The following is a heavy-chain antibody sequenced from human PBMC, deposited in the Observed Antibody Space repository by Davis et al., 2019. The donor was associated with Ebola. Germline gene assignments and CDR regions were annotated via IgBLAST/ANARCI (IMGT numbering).Heavy chain of an antibody. CDR1: GYTFTGYY. V-gene: IGHV1-2*04. CDR2: INPNSGGT. Sequence: ASVKVSCKASGYTFTGYYMHWVRQAPGQGLEWMGWINPNSGGTNYAQKFQGWVTMTRDTSISTAYMELRSLRSDDTAVYYCARNRDDFGRPHPYDWFDPWGQGTLVTVSS. D-gene: IGHD3-3*01. CDR3: ARNRDDFGRPHPYDWFDP. J-gene: IGHJ5*02.